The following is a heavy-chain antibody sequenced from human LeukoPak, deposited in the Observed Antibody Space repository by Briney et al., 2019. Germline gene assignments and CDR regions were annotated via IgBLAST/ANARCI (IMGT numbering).Heavy chain of an antibody. J-gene: IGHJ4*02. D-gene: IGHD5-18*01. CDR1: GGSFSGYY. CDR2: INHSGST. Sequence: SETLSLTCAVYGGSFSGYYWSWIRQPPGKGLEWIGEINHSGSTNYNPSLKSRVTISVDTSKNQFSLKLSSVTAAGTAVYYCARGGYSYGFGYWGQGTLVTVSS. CDR3: ARGGYSYGFGY. V-gene: IGHV4-34*01.